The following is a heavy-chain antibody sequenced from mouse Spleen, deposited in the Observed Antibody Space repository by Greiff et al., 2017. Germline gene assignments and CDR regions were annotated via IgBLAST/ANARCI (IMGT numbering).Heavy chain of an antibody. CDR2: ISYDGSN. CDR1: GYSITSGYY. V-gene: IGHV3-6*01. CDR3: ARIWDGPFDY. D-gene: IGHD4-1*01. Sequence: VQLKESGPGLVKPSQSLSLTCSVTGYSITSGYYWNWIRQFPGNKLEWMGYISYDGSNNYNPSLKNRISITRDTSKNQFFLKLNSVTTEDTATYYCARIWDGPFDYWGQGTTLTVSS. J-gene: IGHJ2*01.